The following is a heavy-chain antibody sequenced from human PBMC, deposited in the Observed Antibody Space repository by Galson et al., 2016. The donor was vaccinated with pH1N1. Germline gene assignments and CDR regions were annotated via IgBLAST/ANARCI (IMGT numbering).Heavy chain of an antibody. V-gene: IGHV3-30-3*01. CDR1: GFTFSIFA. D-gene: IGHD5-18*01. Sequence: SLRLSCAASGFTFSIFAMHWVRQAPGEGLEWVAVISSSGDNIFYAASVKGRFTISRDSSKNKLFLQMNNLRPEDTAFYYCSRVRSSGYSYAQQFVDWGQGTLVTVSS. CDR2: ISSSGDNI. J-gene: IGHJ4*02. CDR3: SRVRSSGYSYAQQFVD.